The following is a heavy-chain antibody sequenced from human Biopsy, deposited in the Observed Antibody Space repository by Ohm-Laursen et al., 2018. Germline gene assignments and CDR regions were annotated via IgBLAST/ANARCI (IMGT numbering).Heavy chain of an antibody. J-gene: IGHJ5*02. V-gene: IGHV4-39*01. CDR2: IFYRGST. D-gene: IGHD3-22*01. CDR3: ARDYDTSGYYYVS. CDR1: GGSISNNNYY. Sequence: GTLSLTCTVSGGSISNNNYYWGWIRQPPGKGLEWIGSIFYRGSTHYKPSPKSRVNISVDTSKNQFSLKLNFVTAADTAVYYCARDYDTSGYYYVSWGQGTLVTVSS.